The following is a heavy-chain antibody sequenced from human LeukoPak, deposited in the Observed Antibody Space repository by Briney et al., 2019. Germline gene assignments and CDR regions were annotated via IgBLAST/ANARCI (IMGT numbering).Heavy chain of an antibody. D-gene: IGHD1-7*01. CDR3: ARDRGNWNYGYYYYYMDV. V-gene: IGHV1-46*01. Sequence: ASVKVSCKASGYTFTSYYMHWVRQAPGQGLEWMGIINPSGGSTSYAQKFQGRVTMTRDMSTSTVYMELSSLRSEDMAVYYCARDRGNWNYGYYYYYMDVWGKGTTVTVSS. CDR1: GYTFTSYY. CDR2: INPSGGST. J-gene: IGHJ6*03.